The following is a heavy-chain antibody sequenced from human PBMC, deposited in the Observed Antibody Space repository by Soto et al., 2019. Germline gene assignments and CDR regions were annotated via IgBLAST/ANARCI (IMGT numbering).Heavy chain of an antibody. CDR3: ARQRYFDY. CDR1: GYIFHNYW. V-gene: IGHV5-51*01. J-gene: IGHJ4*02. Sequence: VESLTISCQASGYIFHNYWIVWVRQMPGKGLEWLGIIYPGDSNIRYNPSFQGQVTISADKSLSTTYLHWNSLKASDTAMYYCARQRYFDYWGQGTMVTVSS. CDR2: IYPGDSNI.